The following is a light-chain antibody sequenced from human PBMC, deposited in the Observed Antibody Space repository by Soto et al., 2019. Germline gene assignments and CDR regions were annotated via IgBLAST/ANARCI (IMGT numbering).Light chain of an antibody. J-gene: IGKJ1*01. CDR2: GAY. V-gene: IGKV3D-20*02. CDR3: HQRKSWPRT. Sequence: EIVLTQSPGTLSLSPGERGTLSCRASQSVSSSYLAWYQQKPGQAPRLLIYGAYSRATGIPDRFIGSGSGTDFTLTIRSLEPEDFAVYYCHQRKSWPRTFGQGTKVDIK. CDR1: QSVSSSY.